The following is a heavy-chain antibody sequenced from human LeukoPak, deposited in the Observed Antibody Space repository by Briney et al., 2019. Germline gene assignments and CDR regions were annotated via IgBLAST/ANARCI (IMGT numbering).Heavy chain of an antibody. V-gene: IGHV3-23*01. J-gene: IGHJ4*02. CDR1: GFTFSSYA. D-gene: IGHD2-15*01. CDR2: ISGSGGST. CDR3: AKDSGYCSGGSCDFDY. Sequence: PGGSLRLSCAASGFTFSSYAMSWVRQAPGKGLEWVSAISGSGGSTYYADSVKGRFTISRDNSKNTLYLQMNSLRAEDTAVYYCAKDSGYCSGGSCDFDYWGQGTLVTVSS.